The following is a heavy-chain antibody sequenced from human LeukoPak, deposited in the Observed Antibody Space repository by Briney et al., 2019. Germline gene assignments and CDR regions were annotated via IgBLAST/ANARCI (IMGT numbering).Heavy chain of an antibody. CDR2: IYPDDTDT. CDR3: AIGGDSSTSCYRCFDY. CDR1: GYRFTNYW. D-gene: IGHD2-2*02. V-gene: IGHV5-51*01. Sequence: GESLKISCKCSGYRFTNYWIGWVRQMPGKGLEWMGLIYPDDTDTRYSPSFQGQVTISADKSINTAYLQWSSLKASDTTMYYCAIGGDSSTSCYRCFDYWGQGTLVTVS. J-gene: IGHJ4*02.